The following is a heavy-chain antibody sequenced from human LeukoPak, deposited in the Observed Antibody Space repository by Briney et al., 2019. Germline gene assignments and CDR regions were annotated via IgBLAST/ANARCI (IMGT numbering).Heavy chain of an antibody. CDR3: AGGNSFSYPD. J-gene: IGHJ4*02. D-gene: IGHD3-16*02. V-gene: IGHV3-74*01. Sequence: LPGGSLRLSCAASGFTFTSFWMHWVRQAPGQGLVWVSRINNDGSGTSYADSVKGRFTISRDNAKNTLFLQMNSLRAEDTAVYYCAGGNSFSYPDWGQGTLVTVSS. CDR1: GFTFTSFW. CDR2: INNDGSGT.